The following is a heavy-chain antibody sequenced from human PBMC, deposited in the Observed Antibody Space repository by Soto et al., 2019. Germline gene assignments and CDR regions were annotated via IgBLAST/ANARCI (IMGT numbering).Heavy chain of an antibody. D-gene: IGHD1-26*01. V-gene: IGHV3-33*01. CDR1: GFTFSSYG. Sequence: QVQLVESGGGVVQPGRSLRLSCAASGFTFSSYGMHWVRQAPGKGLEWVAGIWHDGSNKYYADYVKGRFTISRDNSKNTLYLQLNNLRAEDTAVYFCARGPHRGIGGSSEYWSQGTLVSVSS. CDR3: ARGPHRGIGGSSEY. J-gene: IGHJ4*02. CDR2: IWHDGSNK.